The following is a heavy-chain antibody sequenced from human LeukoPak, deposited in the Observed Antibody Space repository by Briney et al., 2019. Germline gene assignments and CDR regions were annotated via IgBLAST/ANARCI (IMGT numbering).Heavy chain of an antibody. V-gene: IGHV6-1*01. Sequence: SHTLSLTCAISGDNVSSNSAALNWLTQSQSTGLEWLRKTYYRSKWFDDYAVSVKSRITINPDTSMTLISLQLNSVTPEDTAVYYCARVGSVTMFVGWYFDLWGRGTLVTVSS. D-gene: IGHD4-17*01. J-gene: IGHJ2*01. CDR1: GDNVSSNSAA. CDR3: ARVGSVTMFVGWYFDL. CDR2: TYYRSKWFD.